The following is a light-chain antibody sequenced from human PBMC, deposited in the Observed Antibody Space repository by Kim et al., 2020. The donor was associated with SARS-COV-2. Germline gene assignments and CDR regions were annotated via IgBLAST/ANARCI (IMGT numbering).Light chain of an antibody. V-gene: IGKV3-20*01. Sequence: EIVLTQSPGTLSLSPGDRATLSCRASQSVTSTYIAWYQQKPGQAPRLLIYGASSRATGIPDRFSGSGSGTDFTLTISRLEPEDFAVYYCQQYGSSPLTFGGGTKVDIK. J-gene: IGKJ4*01. CDR3: QQYGSSPLT. CDR2: GAS. CDR1: QSVTSTY.